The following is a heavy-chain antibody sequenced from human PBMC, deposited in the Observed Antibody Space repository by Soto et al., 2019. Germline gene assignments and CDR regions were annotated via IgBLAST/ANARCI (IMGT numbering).Heavy chain of an antibody. CDR3: ARLGWSSSWYYLPDYGWFDP. V-gene: IGHV4-59*08. J-gene: IGHJ5*02. CDR1: GGSISSYY. CDR2: IYYSGST. D-gene: IGHD6-13*01. Sequence: SETLSLTCTVSGGSISSYYWSWIRQPPGKGLEWIGYIYYSGSTNYNPSRKSRVTISVDTSKNQFSLKLSSVTAADTAVYYGARLGWSSSWYYLPDYGWFDPWGQGTLVTVSS.